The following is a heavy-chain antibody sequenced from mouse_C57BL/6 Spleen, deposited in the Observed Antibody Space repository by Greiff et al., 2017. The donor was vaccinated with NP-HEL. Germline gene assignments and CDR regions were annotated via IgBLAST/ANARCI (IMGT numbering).Heavy chain of an antibody. CDR1: GYTFTSYW. J-gene: IGHJ3*01. Sequence: QVQLKQPGAELVKPGASVKLSCKASGYTFTSYWMHWVKQRPGQGLEWIGMIHPNSGSTNYNEKFKSKATLTVDKSSSTAYMQLSSLTSEDSAVYYCASLLRSFAYWGQGTLVTVSA. V-gene: IGHV1-64*01. D-gene: IGHD1-1*01. CDR2: IHPNSGST. CDR3: ASLLRSFAY.